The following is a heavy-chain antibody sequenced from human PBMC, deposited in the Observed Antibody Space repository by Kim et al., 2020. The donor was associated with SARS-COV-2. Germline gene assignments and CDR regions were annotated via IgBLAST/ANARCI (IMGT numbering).Heavy chain of an antibody. CDR3: ARQWIAAAGIDAFDI. Sequence: SETLSLTCTVSGGSISSSSYYWGWIRQPPGKGLEWIGSIYYSGSTYYNPSLKSRVTISVDTSKNQFSLKLSSVTAADTAVYYCARQWIAAAGIDAFDIWGQGTMVTVSS. J-gene: IGHJ3*02. V-gene: IGHV4-39*01. CDR2: IYYSGST. CDR1: GGSISSSSYY. D-gene: IGHD6-13*01.